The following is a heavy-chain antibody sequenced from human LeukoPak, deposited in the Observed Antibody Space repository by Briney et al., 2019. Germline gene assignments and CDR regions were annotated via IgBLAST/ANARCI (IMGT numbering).Heavy chain of an antibody. J-gene: IGHJ4*02. CDR2: ISNNGGSS. D-gene: IGHD1-1*01. V-gene: IGHV3-64D*09. CDR1: GFTFSAYA. Sequence: PGGSLRLSYSASGFTFSAYAMYWVRQAPGKGLEYVSGISNNGGSSSYADSVKGRFTISRDNSKNTLYLQMSSLRAEDTAVYYCVKITSVTGGDCWGQGTRLTASS. CDR3: VKITSVTGGDC.